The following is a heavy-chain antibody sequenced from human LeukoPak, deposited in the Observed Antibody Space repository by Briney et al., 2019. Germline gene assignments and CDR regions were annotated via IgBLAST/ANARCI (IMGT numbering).Heavy chain of an antibody. V-gene: IGHV1-18*01. J-gene: IGHJ3*02. D-gene: IGHD3-3*01. CDR2: ISAYNGNT. CDR3: ARGPYDFWSGPGRTDAFDI. Sequence: GASVKVSCKASGYTFTSYGISWVRQAPGQGLEWMGWISAYNGNTNYAQKLQGRVTMTTDTSTSTAYMELRSLRSDDTAVYYCARGPYDFWSGPGRTDAFDIWGQGTMVTVSS. CDR1: GYTFTSYG.